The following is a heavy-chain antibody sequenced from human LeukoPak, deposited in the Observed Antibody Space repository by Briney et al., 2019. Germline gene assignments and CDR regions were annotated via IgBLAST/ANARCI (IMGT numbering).Heavy chain of an antibody. CDR2: INPNSGGT. CDR1: GYTLTGYY. V-gene: IGHV1-2*02. Sequence: ASVKVSCKASGYTLTGYYMHWVRQAPGQGLEWMGWINPNSGGTNYAQKFQGRVTMTRDTSISTAYMELSRLRSDDTAVYYCARVGYYYDSSGYYDYWGQGTLVTVSS. D-gene: IGHD3-22*01. J-gene: IGHJ4*02. CDR3: ARVGYYYDSSGYYDY.